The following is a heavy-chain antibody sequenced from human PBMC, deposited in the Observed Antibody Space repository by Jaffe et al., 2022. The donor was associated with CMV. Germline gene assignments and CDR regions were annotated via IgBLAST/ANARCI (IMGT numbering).Heavy chain of an antibody. Sequence: EVQLVESGGGLVKPGGSLRLSCAASGFTFSNAWMSWVRQAPGKGLEWVGRIKSKTDGGTTDYAAPVKGRFTISRDDSKNTLYLQMNSLKTEDTAVYYCTTDIRYGDYEGIYWYFDLWGRGTLVTVSS. J-gene: IGHJ2*01. D-gene: IGHD4-17*01. V-gene: IGHV3-15*01. CDR3: TTDIRYGDYEGIYWYFDL. CDR1: GFTFSNAW. CDR2: IKSKTDGGTT.